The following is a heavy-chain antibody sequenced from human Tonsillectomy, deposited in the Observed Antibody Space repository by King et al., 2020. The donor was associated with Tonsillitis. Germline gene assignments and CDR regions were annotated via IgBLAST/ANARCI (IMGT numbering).Heavy chain of an antibody. CDR2: ISGSGGST. CDR1: GFPFSSYA. CDR3: AKDPLHSSGWNAKIDY. V-gene: IGHV3-23*04. D-gene: IGHD6-19*01. Sequence: VQLVESGGGLVQPGGSLRLSCAASGFPFSSYAMSWVRQAPGKGLEWVSAISGSGGSTYYADSVKGRFTISRDNSKNTLYLQMNSLRAEDTAVYYCAKDPLHSSGWNAKIDYWGQGTLVTVSS. J-gene: IGHJ4*02.